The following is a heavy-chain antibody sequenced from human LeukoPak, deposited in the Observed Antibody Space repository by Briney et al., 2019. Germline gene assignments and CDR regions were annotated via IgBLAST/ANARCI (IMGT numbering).Heavy chain of an antibody. J-gene: IGHJ6*03. D-gene: IGHD1-1*01. CDR2: FDPEDGET. CDR1: GYTLTELS. V-gene: IGHV1-24*01. CDR3: ATSPTTGTTDYYYYMDV. Sequence: ASVKVSCKVSGYTLTELSMHWVRQAPGKGLEWMGGFDPEDGETIYAQKFQGRVTMTEDTSTDTAYMELSSLRSEDTAVYYCATSPTTGTTDYYYYMDVWGKGTTVTVSS.